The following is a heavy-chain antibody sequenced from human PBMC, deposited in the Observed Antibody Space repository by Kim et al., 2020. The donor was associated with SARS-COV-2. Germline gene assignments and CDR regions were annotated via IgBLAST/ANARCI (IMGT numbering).Heavy chain of an antibody. CDR2: INHSGST. CDR3: ARCSGSYRGSRAFDI. CDR1: GGSFSGYY. J-gene: IGHJ3*02. V-gene: IGHV4-34*01. Sequence: SETLSLTCAVYGGSFSGYYWSWIRQPPGKGLEWIGEINHSGSTNYNPSLKSRVTISVDTSKNQFSLKLSSVTVADTAVYYCARCSGSYRGSRAFDIWGQGTMVTVSS. D-gene: IGHD1-26*01.